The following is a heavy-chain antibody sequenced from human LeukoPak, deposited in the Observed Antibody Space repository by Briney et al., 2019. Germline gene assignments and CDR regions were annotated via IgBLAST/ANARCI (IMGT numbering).Heavy chain of an antibody. CDR2: INPRGGST. CDR1: GYTFNRYY. CDR3: ARDRSEGADTGLFSNFFYYMDV. V-gene: IGHV1-46*02. J-gene: IGHJ6*03. D-gene: IGHD1-14*01. Sequence: ASVKVSCKASGYTFNRYYMHWVRQAPGQGLEWVGIINPRGGSTKYAQKFQGRVTMTRDLSTNTVYMELSSLRFEDTAVYYCARDRSEGADTGLFSNFFYYMDVWGKGTTVTVSS.